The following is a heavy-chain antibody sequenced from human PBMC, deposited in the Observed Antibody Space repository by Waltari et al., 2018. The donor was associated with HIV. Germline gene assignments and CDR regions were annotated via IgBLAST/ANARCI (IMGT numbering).Heavy chain of an antibody. Sequence: EVQLLESGGGLVQPGGSLRLSCAASGFTFTNYAMDWVRQAPGKGLEWVSSVSSSAGSTHYADSVRGRFTISRDNSKNTLYLQMNSLRAEDTAVYYCAKATGTNGLWYFDRWGQGTLVTVSS. CDR2: VSSSAGST. D-gene: IGHD1-1*01. CDR3: AKATGTNGLWYFDR. V-gene: IGHV3-23*01. CDR1: GFTFTNYA. J-gene: IGHJ4*02.